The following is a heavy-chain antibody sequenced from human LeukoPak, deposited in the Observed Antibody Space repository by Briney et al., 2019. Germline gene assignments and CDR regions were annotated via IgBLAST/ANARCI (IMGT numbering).Heavy chain of an antibody. CDR1: GYTFTRYY. D-gene: IGHD2-2*01. CDR3: ARGPDCTSTSCYGYYYFDY. V-gene: IGHV1-2*02. Sequence: ASVKVSCKASGYTFTRYYMHWVRQAPGQGLEWMGWNNPNSGGTNYAQEFQGRVTMTTDTSTSTAYMELRSLRSDDTAVYYCARGPDCTSTSCYGYYYFDYWGQGTLVTVSS. CDR2: NNPNSGGT. J-gene: IGHJ4*02.